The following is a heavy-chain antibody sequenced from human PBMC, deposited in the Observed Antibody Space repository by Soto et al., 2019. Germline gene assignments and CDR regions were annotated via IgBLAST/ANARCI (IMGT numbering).Heavy chain of an antibody. J-gene: IGHJ4*02. CDR1: GLTFSSYG. CDR3: AKDLYFWSGYSLDY. Sequence: GGSLRLSCAASGLTFSSYGVHWVRQAPGKGLEWVAVMSFDGSNKYYADSVQGRFTISRDSSRNTLYLQMNSLRAEDTAMYYCAKDLYFWSGYSLDYWGQGTLVTVSS. V-gene: IGHV3-30*18. D-gene: IGHD3-3*01. CDR2: MSFDGSNK.